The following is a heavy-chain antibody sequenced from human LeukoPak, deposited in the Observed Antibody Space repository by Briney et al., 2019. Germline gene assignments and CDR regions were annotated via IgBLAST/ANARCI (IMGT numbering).Heavy chain of an antibody. CDR3: ARGLLPVVVVIAPGAFDI. CDR2: IYYSGST. D-gene: IGHD2-21*01. CDR1: GGSISSSSYY. J-gene: IGHJ3*02. Sequence: PSETLSLTCTVSGGSISSSSYYWGWIRQPPGKGLEWIGSIYYSGSTYYNPSLKSRVTISVDTSKNQFSLKLSSVTAADTAVYYCARGLLPVVVVIAPGAFDIWGQGTMVTVSS. V-gene: IGHV4-39*01.